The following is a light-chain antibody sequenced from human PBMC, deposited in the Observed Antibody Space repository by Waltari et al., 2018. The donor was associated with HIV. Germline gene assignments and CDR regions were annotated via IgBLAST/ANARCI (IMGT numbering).Light chain of an antibody. J-gene: IGLJ2*01. V-gene: IGLV3-21*02. CDR2: DDS. Sequence: SYVLTPPPSLSVAPGQTARITCAGNNLGSKSVHWYQQKPGQAPVLVVYDDSDRPSGIPERFSGSNSGNTATLTITRVDAGDEADYYCQVWDSSSDHPQVVFGGETKLTVL. CDR1: NLGSKS. CDR3: QVWDSSSDHPQVV.